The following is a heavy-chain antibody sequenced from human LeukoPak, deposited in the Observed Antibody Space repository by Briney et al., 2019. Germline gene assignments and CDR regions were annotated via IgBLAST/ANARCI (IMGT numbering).Heavy chain of an antibody. Sequence: SVKVSCKASGGTFSSYAISWVRQAPGQGLEWMGGIIPIFGTANYAQKLQGRVTMTTDTSTSTAYMELRSLRSDDTAVYYCARDSGLGMSFDYWGQGTLVTVSS. CDR3: ARDSGLGMSFDY. CDR2: IIPIFGTA. CDR1: GGTFSSYA. J-gene: IGHJ4*02. D-gene: IGHD3/OR15-3a*01. V-gene: IGHV1-69*05.